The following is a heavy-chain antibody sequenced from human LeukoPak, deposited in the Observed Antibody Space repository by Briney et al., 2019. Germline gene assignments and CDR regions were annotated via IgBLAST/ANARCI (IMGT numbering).Heavy chain of an antibody. J-gene: IGHJ4*02. CDR3: TTDIYSSSDY. V-gene: IGHV3-15*04. CDR1: GFTFSNAW. CDR2: IESKTDGGTT. Sequence: GGSLRLSCAASGFTFSNAWMSWVRQAPGKGLEWVGRIESKTDGGTTDYAAPVKGRFTISRDDSKNTLYLQMNSLKTEDTAVYYCTTDIYSSSDYWGQGTLVTVSS. D-gene: IGHD6-13*01.